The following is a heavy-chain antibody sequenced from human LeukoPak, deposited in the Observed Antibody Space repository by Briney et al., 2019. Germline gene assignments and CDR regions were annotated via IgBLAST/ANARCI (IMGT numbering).Heavy chain of an antibody. CDR2: INPNSGGT. CDR3: ARVDTAMVAGGGGY. V-gene: IGHV1-2*02. J-gene: IGHJ4*02. CDR1: GYTFTGYY. D-gene: IGHD5-18*01. Sequence: GASVKVSCKASGYTFTGYYMHWVRQAPGQGLEWMGWINPNSGGTKYAQKFKGRVTMTRDTSISTAYMELSRLRSDDTAVYYCARVDTAMVAGGGGYWGQGTLVTVSS.